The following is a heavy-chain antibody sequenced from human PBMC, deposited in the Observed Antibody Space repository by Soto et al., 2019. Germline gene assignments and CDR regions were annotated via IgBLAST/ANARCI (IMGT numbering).Heavy chain of an antibody. CDR1: EGTFSSYA. CDR3: ARYSVGATDYYYYYGMDV. CDR2: IIPIFGTA. V-gene: IGHV1-69*13. Sequence: SVKVSCKASEGTFSSYAISWVRQAPGQGLEWMGGIIPIFGTANYAQKFQGRVTITADESTSTAYMELSSLRSEDTAVYYCARYSVGATDYYYYYGMDVWGQGTTVTVFS. J-gene: IGHJ6*02. D-gene: IGHD1-26*01.